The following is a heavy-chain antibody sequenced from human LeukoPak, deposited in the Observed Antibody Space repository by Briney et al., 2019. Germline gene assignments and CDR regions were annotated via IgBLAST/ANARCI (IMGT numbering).Heavy chain of an antibody. CDR2: INQSGST. D-gene: IGHD1-1*01. CDR1: GGSFSGYY. V-gene: IGHV4-34*01. Sequence: KPSETLSLTCAVYGGSFSGYYWSWSRQHPGKGLEWIGEINQSGSTNYNPSLKSRVTMSLDTSKNQFSLKLSSVTAADTAVYYCARVEGTPSWGQGTLVTVSS. J-gene: IGHJ4*02. CDR3: ARVEGTPS.